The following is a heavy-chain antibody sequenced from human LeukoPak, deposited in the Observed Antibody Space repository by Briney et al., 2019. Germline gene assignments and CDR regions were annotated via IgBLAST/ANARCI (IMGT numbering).Heavy chain of an antibody. Sequence: GGSLRLSCAASGFTFSSYAMSWVRQAPGKGLEWDSAISGSGGSTYYADSVKGRFTISRDNSKNTLYLQMNSLRAEDTAVYYCAKDGYYHDSSGYEYYFDYWGQGTLVTVSS. CDR2: ISGSGGST. D-gene: IGHD3-22*01. J-gene: IGHJ4*02. CDR1: GFTFSSYA. CDR3: AKDGYYHDSSGYEYYFDY. V-gene: IGHV3-23*01.